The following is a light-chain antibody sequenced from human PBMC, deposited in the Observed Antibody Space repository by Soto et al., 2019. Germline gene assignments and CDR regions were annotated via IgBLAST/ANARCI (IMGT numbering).Light chain of an antibody. Sequence: DIQMTQSPSSLSASVGDRVTITCRASQSINSHLNWYQQKPGKAPKLLIYAASSLEGGVPSRFSGSGSGTDFTLTISSLQPEDFATYGCQQSDRTPYTFGQGTKLEI. CDR2: AAS. CDR3: QQSDRTPYT. J-gene: IGKJ2*01. CDR1: QSINSH. V-gene: IGKV1-39*01.